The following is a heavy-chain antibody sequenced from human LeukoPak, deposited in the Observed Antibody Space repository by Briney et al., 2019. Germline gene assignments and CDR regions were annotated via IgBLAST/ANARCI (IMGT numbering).Heavy chain of an antibody. CDR2: INPTGGST. J-gene: IGHJ4*02. CDR1: GHTFSSFY. V-gene: IGHV1-46*01. Sequence: ASVKVSCKASGHTFSSFYIHWVRQAPGQGLEWMGRINPTGGSTSYAQKFQGRVTMTRDMSTTTVYMELSSLRSEDTAVYYCARSRQAHWGLDYWGQGTLVTVSS. D-gene: IGHD7-27*01. CDR3: ARSRQAHWGLDY.